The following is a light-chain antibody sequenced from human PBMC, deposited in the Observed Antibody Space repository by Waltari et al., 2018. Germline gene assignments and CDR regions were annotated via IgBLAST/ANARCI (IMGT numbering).Light chain of an antibody. V-gene: IGKV1-33*01. CDR1: RDITDY. J-gene: IGKJ3*01. CDR2: GTS. CDR3: QQFDSLPFT. Sequence: DIQMTQSPSSLSAPLGDRVTISCQASRDITDYLNWYHQKPGKAPSLLIYGTSNWESGVPSRFSGTGSGTHFTLTLSSLQPEDIGTYYCQQFDSLPFTFGPGTKVD.